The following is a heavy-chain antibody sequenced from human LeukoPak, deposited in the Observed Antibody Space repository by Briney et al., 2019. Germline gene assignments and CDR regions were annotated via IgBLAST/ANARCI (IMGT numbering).Heavy chain of an antibody. CDR3: AKDGSPGYSSSWLFYYYYMDV. Sequence: GGSLRLSCAASGFTFSSYWMSWVRQAPGKGLEWVSAISGSGGSTYYADSVKGRFTISRDNSKNTLYLQMNSLRAEDTAVYYCAKDGSPGYSSSWLFYYYYMDVWGKGTTVTISS. CDR2: ISGSGGST. D-gene: IGHD6-13*01. J-gene: IGHJ6*03. V-gene: IGHV3-23*01. CDR1: GFTFSSYW.